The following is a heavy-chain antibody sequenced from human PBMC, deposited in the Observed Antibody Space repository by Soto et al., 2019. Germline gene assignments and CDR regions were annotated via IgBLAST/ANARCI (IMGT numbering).Heavy chain of an antibody. J-gene: IGHJ4*02. CDR3: VSQRTTVPTQAYFDY. Sequence: SETLSLTCTVSGGSVTNSSYYWGWIRQSPGKGLEWIGSVYYRGRSYSKSSVKSRVTISVDTSKNRFSQSLNSVTASDTAVYFCVSQRTTVPTQAYFDYWGPGALVTVSS. D-gene: IGHD4-17*01. CDR2: VYYRGRS. CDR1: GGSVTNSSYY. V-gene: IGHV4-39*01.